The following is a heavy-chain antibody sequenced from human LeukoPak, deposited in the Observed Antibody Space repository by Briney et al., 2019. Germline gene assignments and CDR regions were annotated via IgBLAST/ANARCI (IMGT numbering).Heavy chain of an antibody. CDR1: GFTFSSYA. J-gene: IGHJ6*02. CDR2: ISSNGGST. V-gene: IGHV3-64*01. D-gene: IGHD6-13*01. CDR3: ARSRDSSSWLHYYYYGMDV. Sequence: GGSLRLSCAASGFTFSSYAMHWVRQAPGKGLEYVSAISSNGGSTYYANSVKGRFTISRDNSKNTLYLQMGSLRAEDMAVYYCARSRDSSSWLHYYYYGMDVWGQGTTVTVSS.